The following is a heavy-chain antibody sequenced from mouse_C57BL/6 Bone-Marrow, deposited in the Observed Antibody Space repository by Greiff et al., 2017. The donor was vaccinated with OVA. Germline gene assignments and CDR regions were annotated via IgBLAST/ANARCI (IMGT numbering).Heavy chain of an antibody. CDR2: IDPSDSYT. J-gene: IGHJ3*01. CDR1: GYTFTSYW. V-gene: IGHV1-69*01. Sequence: QVQLQQSGAELVMPGASVKLSCKASGYTFTSYWMHWVKQRPGQGLEWIGEIDPSDSYTNYNQKFKGKSTLTVDKSSSTAYMQLSSLTSEDSAVYYCARSGFPDYYGSSPFAYWGQGTLVTVSA. CDR3: ARSGFPDYYGSSPFAY. D-gene: IGHD1-1*01.